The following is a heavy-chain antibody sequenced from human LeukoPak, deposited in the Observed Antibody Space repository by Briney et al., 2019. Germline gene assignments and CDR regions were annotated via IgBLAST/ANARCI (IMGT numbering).Heavy chain of an antibody. Sequence: GGSLRLSCAVSGFAFSSYAMSWVRQAPGKGLEWVAVIWYDGSNIHYEESVKGRFTISRDNSKNTLYLQMSSLRAEDTAVYHCARDVAWSGHYNWGQYYYYYMDVWGKGTTVTVSS. CDR2: IWYDGSNI. CDR3: ARDVAWSGHYNWGQYYYYYMDV. J-gene: IGHJ6*03. D-gene: IGHD3-3*01. CDR1: GFAFSSYA. V-gene: IGHV3-33*08.